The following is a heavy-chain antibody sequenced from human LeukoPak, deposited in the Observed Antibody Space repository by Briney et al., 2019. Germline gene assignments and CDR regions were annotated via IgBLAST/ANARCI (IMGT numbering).Heavy chain of an antibody. J-gene: IGHJ4*02. CDR2: ITVDSAYI. V-gene: IGHV3-21*01. CDR3: ASGWQQQPNIRTGYFEY. Sequence: PGGSLRLSCAASGFTFSAYSINWVRQAPGKGLEWVSSITVDSAYIYHANSVKGRFTVSRDNAKNSLYLQMNSLRAEDSAVYYCASGWQQQPNIRTGYFEYWGQGALVTVAS. D-gene: IGHD4-23*01. CDR1: GFTFSAYS.